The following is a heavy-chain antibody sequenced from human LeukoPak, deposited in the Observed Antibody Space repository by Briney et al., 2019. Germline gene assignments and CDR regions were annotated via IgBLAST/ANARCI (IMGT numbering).Heavy chain of an antibody. J-gene: IGHJ4*02. D-gene: IGHD3-22*01. V-gene: IGHV4-34*01. CDR3: ARRRRRDYYDSSGYIFDY. Sequence: ASETLSLTRAVYGGSFSGYYWSWIRQPPGKRLEWIGEINHSGSTNYNPSLKSRVTISVDTSKNQFSLKLSSVTAADTAVYYCARRRRRDYYDSSGYIFDYWGQGTLVTVSS. CDR2: INHSGST. CDR1: GGSFSGYY.